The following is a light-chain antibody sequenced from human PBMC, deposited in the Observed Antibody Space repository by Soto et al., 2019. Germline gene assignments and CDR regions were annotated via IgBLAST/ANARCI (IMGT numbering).Light chain of an antibody. CDR1: QSVSSN. CDR3: QQYNSWLWT. CDR2: GAS. Sequence: EIDLTHSPVTLSLSAVEISTLSFRASQSVSSNLAWYQQKPGQAPRLLIYGASTRATGIPARFSGSGSGTEFTLIISSLQSEDSAVYYCQQYNSWLWTFGQGTKVDIK. V-gene: IGKV3-15*01. J-gene: IGKJ1*01.